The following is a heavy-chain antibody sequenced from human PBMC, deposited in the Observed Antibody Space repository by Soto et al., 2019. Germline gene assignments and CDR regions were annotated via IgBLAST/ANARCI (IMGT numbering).Heavy chain of an antibody. V-gene: IGHV5-51*01. CDR2: IYPGDSDT. J-gene: IGHJ4*02. CDR3: ARQGCSGGSCYYFDY. D-gene: IGHD2-15*01. CDR1: GYSFTSYW. Sequence: GESLKISCKGSGYSFTSYWIGWVRQMPGKGQEWMGIIYPGDSDTRYSPSFQGQVTISADKSISTAYLQWSSLKASDTAMYYCARQGCSGGSCYYFDYWGQGTLVTVSS.